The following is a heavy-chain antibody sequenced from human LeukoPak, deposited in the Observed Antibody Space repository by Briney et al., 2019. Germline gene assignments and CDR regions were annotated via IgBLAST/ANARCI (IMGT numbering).Heavy chain of an antibody. Sequence: SETLSLTCTVSGGSISSYYWSWIRQPAGKGLKWIGRIYTSGSTNYNPSLKSRVTMSVDTSKNQFSLKLSSVTAADTAVYYCASGSYYYDSSGYCFDYWGQGTLVTVSS. V-gene: IGHV4-4*07. CDR2: IYTSGST. CDR1: GGSISSYY. CDR3: ASGSYYYDSSGYCFDY. J-gene: IGHJ4*02. D-gene: IGHD3-22*01.